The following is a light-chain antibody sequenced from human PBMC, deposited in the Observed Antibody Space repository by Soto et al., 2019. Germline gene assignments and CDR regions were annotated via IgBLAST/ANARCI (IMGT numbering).Light chain of an antibody. J-gene: IGKJ3*01. CDR2: AAT. V-gene: IGKV1-12*01. Sequence: DIQMTQSPTSVSASVGDRVTITCRASQDIIRCLAWYQQKSGQAPRLLIFAATSLQRGVPPRFRGSGSGTDFTLTISSLQPEDFATYYCQQTNSFPFSFGPGTKVEIK. CDR3: QQTNSFPFS. CDR1: QDIIRC.